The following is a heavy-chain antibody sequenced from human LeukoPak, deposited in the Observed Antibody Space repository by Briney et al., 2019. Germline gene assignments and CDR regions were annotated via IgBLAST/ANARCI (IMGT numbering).Heavy chain of an antibody. J-gene: IGHJ4*02. Sequence: GGSLRLSCAASGVTVRRNYMRCVCQAPGKGLEWVSVIYSGGSTYYADSVKGRFTISRDNSKNTLYLQMNSLRAEDTAVYYCARGPYGDYAGGRDYWGQGTLVTVSS. D-gene: IGHD4-17*01. CDR3: ARGPYGDYAGGRDY. V-gene: IGHV3-66*01. CDR1: GVTVRRNY. CDR2: IYSGGST.